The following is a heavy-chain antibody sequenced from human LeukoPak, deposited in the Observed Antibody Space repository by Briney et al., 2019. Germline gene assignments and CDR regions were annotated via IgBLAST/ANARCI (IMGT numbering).Heavy chain of an antibody. Sequence: PSETLSLTCTVSGGSISSYYWSWIRQPPGKGLEWIGYIYYSGSTNYNPSLKRRVTISVDTCKNQFSLKLSSVPAADTAVYYCARDSGSYCIDYWGQGTLVTVSS. V-gene: IGHV4-59*01. J-gene: IGHJ4*02. CDR2: IYYSGST. CDR3: ARDSGSYCIDY. D-gene: IGHD1-26*01. CDR1: GGSISSYY.